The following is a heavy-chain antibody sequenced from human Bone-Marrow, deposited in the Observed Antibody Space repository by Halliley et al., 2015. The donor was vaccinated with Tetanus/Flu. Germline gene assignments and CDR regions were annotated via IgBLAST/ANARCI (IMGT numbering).Heavy chain of an antibody. CDR3: AKEFSIVVVPGPDENSYGMDV. CDR2: VTGTGGST. CDR1: GFTFTTHA. V-gene: IGHV3-23*01. Sequence: SLRLSCAASGFTFTTHAMSWVRQAPGKGLEWVASVTGTGGSTYYADSVKGRFTISRDNPKNILFLQMNSPRAEDTAVYYCAKEFSIVVVPGPDENSYGMDVWGQGTTVTVAS. D-gene: IGHD2-2*01. J-gene: IGHJ6*02.